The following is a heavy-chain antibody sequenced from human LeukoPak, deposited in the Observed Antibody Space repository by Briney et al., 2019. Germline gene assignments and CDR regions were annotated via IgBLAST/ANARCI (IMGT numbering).Heavy chain of an antibody. CDR1: GGTFSSYA. J-gene: IGHJ4*02. V-gene: IGHV1-69*05. Sequence: GAPVKVSCKASGGTFSSYAISWVRQAPGQGLELMGGIIPIFGTANYAQKFQGRVTMTRDTSISTAYMELSRLRSDDTAVYYCARVRHYYDSSGYVARYWGQGTLVTVSS. CDR3: ARVRHYYDSSGYVARY. CDR2: IIPIFGTA. D-gene: IGHD3-22*01.